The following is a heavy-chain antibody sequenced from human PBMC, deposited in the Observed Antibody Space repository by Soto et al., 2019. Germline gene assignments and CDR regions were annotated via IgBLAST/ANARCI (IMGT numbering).Heavy chain of an antibody. CDR2: IYYSGST. CDR3: ARTYYYDSSGYLTGLYYYYYGMDV. V-gene: IGHV4-30-4*01. Sequence: KPSETLSLTCTVSGGSISSGDYYWSWIRQPPGKGLEWIGYIYYSGSTYYNPSLKSRVTISVDTSKNQFSLKLSSVTAADTAVYYCARTYYYDSSGYLTGLYYYYYGMDVWGQGTTVTVSS. D-gene: IGHD3-22*01. CDR1: GGSISSGDYY. J-gene: IGHJ6*02.